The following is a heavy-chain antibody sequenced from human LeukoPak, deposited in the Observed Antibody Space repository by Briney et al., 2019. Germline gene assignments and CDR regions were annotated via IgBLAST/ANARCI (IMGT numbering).Heavy chain of an antibody. CDR2: ISSSGSTI. CDR3: ARDGTPSYTSGWVYMDA. Sequence: GGSLRLSCAASGFTFSTCSMNWVRQAPGKGLEWVSFISSSGSTIFYADSVKGRFTISRDNAKNSLYLQMNSLRAEDTAVYYCARDGTPSYTSGWVYMDAWGKGTTVTISS. V-gene: IGHV3-48*01. CDR1: GFTFSTCS. D-gene: IGHD6-19*01. J-gene: IGHJ6*04.